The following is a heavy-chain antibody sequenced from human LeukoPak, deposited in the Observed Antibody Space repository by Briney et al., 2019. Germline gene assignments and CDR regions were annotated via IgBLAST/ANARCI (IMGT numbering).Heavy chain of an antibody. CDR3: AASITIFDY. D-gene: IGHD3-10*01. Sequence: GGSLRLSCAASGFTFSRYWMSWVRQAPGKGLEWVANIKEDGTVKYYVESVRGRFTVSRDNARNSLYLQMNSLRAEDTAVYYCAASITIFDYWGQGTLVTVSS. CDR1: GFTFSRYW. V-gene: IGHV3-7*02. CDR2: IKEDGTVK. J-gene: IGHJ4*02.